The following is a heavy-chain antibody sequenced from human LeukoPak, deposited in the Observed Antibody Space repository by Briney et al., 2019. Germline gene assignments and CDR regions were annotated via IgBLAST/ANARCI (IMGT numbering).Heavy chain of an antibody. D-gene: IGHD3-22*01. CDR3: ARDLLSSPILNYYDSSGLAAPDSIPNPEPFDY. CDR1: GYTFTDYY. Sequence: ASVKVSCKASGYTFTDYYMHWVRQAPGQGLEWMGWINPNSGGTNYAQKFQGRVTMTRDTSISTAYMELSSLRSEDTAVYYCARDLLSSPILNYYDSSGLAAPDSIPNPEPFDYWGQGTLVTVSS. J-gene: IGHJ4*02. V-gene: IGHV1-2*02. CDR2: INPNSGGT.